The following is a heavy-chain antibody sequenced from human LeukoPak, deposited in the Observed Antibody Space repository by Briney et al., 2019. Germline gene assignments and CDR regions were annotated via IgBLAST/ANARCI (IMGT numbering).Heavy chain of an antibody. CDR1: GYSFTSYW. V-gene: IGHV5-51*01. J-gene: IGHJ4*02. CDR2: TYPGDSDT. CDR3: ARHAAYYYDSSGCFDY. Sequence: GESLKISCKGSGYSFTSYWIGWVRQMPGKGLEWMGITYPGDSDTRYSPSFQGQVTISADKSISTAYLQWSSLKASDTAMYYCARHAAYYYDSSGCFDYWGQGTLVTVSS. D-gene: IGHD3-22*01.